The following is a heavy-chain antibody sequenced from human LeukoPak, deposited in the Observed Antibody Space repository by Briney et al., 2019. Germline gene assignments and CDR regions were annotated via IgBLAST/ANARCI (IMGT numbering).Heavy chain of an antibody. CDR3: AKSSYSSSWYQNWFDP. V-gene: IGHV4-34*01. Sequence: PSETLSLTCAVYGGSFSGYYWSWIRQPPGKGLEWIGEINHSGSTNYNPSLKSRVTISVDTSKNQFSLKLRSVTAADTAVYYCAKSSYSSSWYQNWFDPCGQGTLVTVSS. J-gene: IGHJ5*02. D-gene: IGHD6-13*01. CDR1: GGSFSGYY. CDR2: INHSGST.